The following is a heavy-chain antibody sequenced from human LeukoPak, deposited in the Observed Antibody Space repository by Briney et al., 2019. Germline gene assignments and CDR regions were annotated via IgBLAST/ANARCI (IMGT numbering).Heavy chain of an antibody. CDR1: GFNFNTYW. CDR2: INQDGSGT. Sequence: SGGSLRLSCAASGFNFNTYWMSWVRQAPGKGLEWVGNINQDGSGTYFVDSMKGRFTISRDNAKNSVYLQINSLRAEDTAMYYCATDAPYCTTTACYGGHEYWGQGTLVTVSS. V-gene: IGHV3-7*01. D-gene: IGHD2-2*01. J-gene: IGHJ4*02. CDR3: ATDAPYCTTTACYGGHEY.